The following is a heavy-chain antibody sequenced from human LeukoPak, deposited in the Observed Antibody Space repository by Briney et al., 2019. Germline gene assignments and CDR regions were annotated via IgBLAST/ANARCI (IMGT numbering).Heavy chain of an antibody. CDR3: ARENCDILTRYYEDYYQYGMDV. V-gene: IGHV3-21*06. CDR1: GFIFSSYS. Sequence: GGSLRLSCAPSGFIFSSYSMTWVRQARGKGLEWVSAISSSSGYIYYADSVKGRFTIYRDNAKNSVYLQMNSVRAEDTAVYYCARENCDILTRYYEDYYQYGMDVGGQGTTVTVSS. D-gene: IGHD3-9*01. CDR2: ISSSSGYI. J-gene: IGHJ6*02.